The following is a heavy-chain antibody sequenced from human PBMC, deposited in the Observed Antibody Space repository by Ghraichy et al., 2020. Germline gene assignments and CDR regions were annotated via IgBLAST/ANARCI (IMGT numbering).Heavy chain of an antibody. V-gene: IGHV3-11*01. CDR3: TGLHYFTMNV. J-gene: IGHJ6*02. Sequence: GGSLRLSCAAGSGFTFSDSYMTWIRQSPGKGLEWVSYISSSGGTKHYADAVKGRFTISRDNAKNSLYLQVNSLRAEDTAVYYCTGLHYFTMNVWGQGTTVTVSS. CDR1: GFTFSDSY. CDR2: ISSSGGTK.